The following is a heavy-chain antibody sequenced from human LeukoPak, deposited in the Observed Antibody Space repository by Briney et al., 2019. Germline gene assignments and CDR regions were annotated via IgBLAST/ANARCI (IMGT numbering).Heavy chain of an antibody. CDR1: GSGFSDQY. Sequence: PGGSLRLSCVASGSGFSDQYMDWVRQAPGKGLEWVGRTANKGNSYTTEYAASVKGRFIISRDDSRNSLYLQMNSLRAEDTAVYYCARDRPGYGGFDPWGQGTLVTVSS. CDR3: ARDRPGYGGFDP. V-gene: IGHV3-72*01. CDR2: TANKGNSYTT. D-gene: IGHD2-15*01. J-gene: IGHJ5*02.